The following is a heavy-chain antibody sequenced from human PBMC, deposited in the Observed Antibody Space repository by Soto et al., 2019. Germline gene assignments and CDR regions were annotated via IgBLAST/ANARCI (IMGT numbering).Heavy chain of an antibody. J-gene: IGHJ3*02. CDR1: GGSISSYY. D-gene: IGHD3-3*01. CDR2: IYYSGST. Sequence: SETLSLTCTVSGGSISSYYWSWIRQPPGKGLEWIGYIYYSGSTNYNPSLKSRVTISVDTSKNQFSLKLSSVTAADAAVYYCARDRYDFCSGYSRGDAFDIWGQGTMVTVSS. CDR3: ARDRYDFCSGYSRGDAFDI. V-gene: IGHV4-59*01.